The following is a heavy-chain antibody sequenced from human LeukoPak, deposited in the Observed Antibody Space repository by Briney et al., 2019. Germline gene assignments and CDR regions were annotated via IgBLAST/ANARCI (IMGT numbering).Heavy chain of an antibody. J-gene: IGHJ4*02. Sequence: KDGESLKISCKGSGYSFTSYWIGWVRQMPGKGLEWMGIIYPGDSDTRYSPSFQGQVTISADKSISTAYLQWSSPKASDTAMYYCARQEYYDSSGLTYYFDYWGQGTLVTVSS. V-gene: IGHV5-51*01. CDR1: GYSFTSYW. CDR3: ARQEYYDSSGLTYYFDY. D-gene: IGHD3-22*01. CDR2: IYPGDSDT.